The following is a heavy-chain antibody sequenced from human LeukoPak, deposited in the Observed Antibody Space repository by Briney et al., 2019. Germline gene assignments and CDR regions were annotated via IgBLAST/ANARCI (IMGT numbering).Heavy chain of an antibody. J-gene: IGHJ4*02. CDR3: ARQAYGSGSYYTDI. CDR1: GGSFSGYY. D-gene: IGHD3-10*01. Sequence: SETLSLTCAVYGGSFSGYYWSWIRQPPGKGLEWIGEINHSGSTNYNPSLKSRVTISVDTSKNQFSLKLSSVTAADTAVYYCARQAYGSGSYYTDIWGQGTLVTVSS. CDR2: INHSGST. V-gene: IGHV4-34*01.